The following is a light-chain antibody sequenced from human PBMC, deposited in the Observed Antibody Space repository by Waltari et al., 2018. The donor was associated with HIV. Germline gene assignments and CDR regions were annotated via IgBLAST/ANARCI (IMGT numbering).Light chain of an antibody. Sequence: QSVPTQPPAVSGAPGQTVTLSCSGGSSNIGSNSAVYWYQQLPGTAPNLLIFVDYNRPSGVPDRFSGSKSGTSASLAITGLQPEDEADYYCQSYDTSRDGFYVFGTGTKVTVL. J-gene: IGLJ1*01. CDR3: QSYDTSRDGFYV. CDR1: SSNIGSNSA. CDR2: VDY. V-gene: IGLV1-40*01.